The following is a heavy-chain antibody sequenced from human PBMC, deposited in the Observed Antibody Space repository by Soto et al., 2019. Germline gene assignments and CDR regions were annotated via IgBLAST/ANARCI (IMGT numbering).Heavy chain of an antibody. CDR3: ARDIGGEMDPSDAFDI. Sequence: DSVKVSFKAYGYPFTSYYMHLVRQAPGQGLEWMGIINPSGGSTSYAQKFQGRVTMTRDTSTSTVYMELSSLRSEDTAVYYCARDIGGEMDPSDAFDIWGQGTMVTVSS. V-gene: IGHV1-46*01. CDR1: GYPFTSYY. D-gene: IGHD3-16*01. CDR2: INPSGGST. J-gene: IGHJ3*02.